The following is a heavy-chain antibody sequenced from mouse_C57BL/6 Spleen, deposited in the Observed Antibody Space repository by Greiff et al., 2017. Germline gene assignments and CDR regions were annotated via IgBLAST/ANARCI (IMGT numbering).Heavy chain of an antibody. CDR2: IDPSSGGT. J-gene: IGHJ3*01. Sequence: QVQLQQPGAELVKPGASVKLSCKASGYTFTSYWMHWVKQRPGRGLEWIGRIDPSSGGTKYNEKFKSKATLTVDKPSSTAYMQLSSLTSEYSAVYYCAREDNWSWFAYWGQGTLVTVSA. D-gene: IGHD4-1*01. CDR1: GYTFTSYW. V-gene: IGHV1-72*01. CDR3: AREDNWSWFAY.